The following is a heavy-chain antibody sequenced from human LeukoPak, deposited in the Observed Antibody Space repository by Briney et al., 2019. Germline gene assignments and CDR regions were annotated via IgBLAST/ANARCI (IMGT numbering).Heavy chain of an antibody. Sequence: SETLSLTCTVSGGSISSYYWSWIRQPPGKGLEWIGYIYYSGSTNYNPSLKSRVTISVDTSKNQFSLKLSSVTAADTAVYYCARSPYQLLWFGEYQHWGQGTLVTVSS. V-gene: IGHV4-59*08. CDR2: IYYSGST. D-gene: IGHD3-10*01. CDR1: GGSISSYY. J-gene: IGHJ1*01. CDR3: ARSPYQLLWFGEYQH.